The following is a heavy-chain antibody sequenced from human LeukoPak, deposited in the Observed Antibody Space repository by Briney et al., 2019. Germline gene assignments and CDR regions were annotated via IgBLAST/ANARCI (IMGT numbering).Heavy chain of an antibody. CDR1: GLTFSSYG. CDR2: ISYDGSNK. CDR3: AKDHRNYYYDSSGYYYDDY. D-gene: IGHD3-22*01. Sequence: GGSLRLSCAASGLTFSSYGMHWVRQAPGKGLEWVAVISYDGSNKYYADSVKGRFTISRDNSKNTLYLQMNSLRAEDTAVYYCAKDHRNYYYDSSGYYYDDYWGQGTLVTVSS. V-gene: IGHV3-30*18. J-gene: IGHJ4*02.